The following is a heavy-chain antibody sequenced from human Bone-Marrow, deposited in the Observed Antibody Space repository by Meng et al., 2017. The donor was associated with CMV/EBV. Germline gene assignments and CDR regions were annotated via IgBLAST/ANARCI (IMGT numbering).Heavy chain of an antibody. CDR2: IIPIFGTA. V-gene: IGHV1-69*05. J-gene: IGHJ4*02. D-gene: IGHD6-19*01. CDR3: ARGIAVAVRATDGRTGGFDY. Sequence: SVKVSCKASGGTFSSYAISWVRQAPGQGLKWMGGIIPIFGTANYAQKFQGRVTITTDESTSTAYMELSSLRSEDTAVYYCARGIAVAVRATDGRTGGFDYWGQGTRVTVYS. CDR1: GGTFSSYA.